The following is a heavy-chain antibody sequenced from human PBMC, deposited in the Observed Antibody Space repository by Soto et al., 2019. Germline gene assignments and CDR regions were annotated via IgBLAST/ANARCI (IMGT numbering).Heavy chain of an antibody. CDR2: AYYRSQWYY. V-gene: IGHV6-1*01. Sequence: QVQLQQSGPGLVKPSQTLSLTCAISGDSVSSNSAAWNWIRQSPSRGLEWLGRAYYRSQWYYDSAVSVKSRIIVSPDTSKNQVSQQLNSVTPENTSVYYCKKQKGDSPTYNGMDVWGQGSTVLVSS. D-gene: IGHD2-21*02. J-gene: IGHJ6*02. CDR1: GDSVSSNSAA. CDR3: KKQKGDSPTYNGMDV.